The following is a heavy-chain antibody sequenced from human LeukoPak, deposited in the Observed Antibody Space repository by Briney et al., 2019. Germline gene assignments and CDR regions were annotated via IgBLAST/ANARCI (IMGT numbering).Heavy chain of an antibody. J-gene: IGHJ4*02. D-gene: IGHD6-19*01. CDR2: IIPIFGTA. V-gene: IGHV1-69*13. CDR1: GYTFTSYG. Sequence: ASVKVSCKASGYTFTSYGISWVRQAPGQGLEWMGGIIPIFGTANYAQKFQGRVTITADESTSTAYMELSSLRSEDTAVYYCARGKYSSGWYYFDYWGQGTLVTVSS. CDR3: ARGKYSSGWYYFDY.